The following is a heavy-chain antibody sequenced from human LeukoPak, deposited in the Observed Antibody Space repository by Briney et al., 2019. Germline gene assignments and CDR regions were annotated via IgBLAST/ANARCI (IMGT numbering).Heavy chain of an antibody. J-gene: IGHJ4*02. D-gene: IGHD2-2*02. V-gene: IGHV3-43*02. CDR1: GFTFDDYA. CDR2: ISGDGGST. CDR3: AKSVVPAAIIRYYFDY. Sequence: PGGSLRLSCAASGFTFDDYAMHWVRQAPGKGLEWVSLISGDGGSTYYADSVKGRFTISRDNSKNTLYLQMNSLRAEDTAVYYCAKSVVPAAIIRYYFDYWGQGTLVTVSS.